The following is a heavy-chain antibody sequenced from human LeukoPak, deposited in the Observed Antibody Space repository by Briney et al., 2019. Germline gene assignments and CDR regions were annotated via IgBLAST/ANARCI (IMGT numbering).Heavy chain of an antibody. J-gene: IGHJ4*02. V-gene: IGHV4-59*08. D-gene: IGHD3-3*01. CDR2: IYYSGST. Sequence: SETLSLTCTVSGGSISSYYWSWIRQPPGKGLEWIGYIYYSGSTNYNPSLKSRVTISVDTSKNQFSLKLSSVTAADTAVYYCAKTVTIFGVAIPGDWGQGTLVTVSS. CDR1: GGSISSYY. CDR3: AKTVTIFGVAIPGD.